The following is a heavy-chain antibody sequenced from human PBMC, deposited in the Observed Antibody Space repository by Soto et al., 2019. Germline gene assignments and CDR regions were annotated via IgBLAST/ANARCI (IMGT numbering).Heavy chain of an antibody. CDR2: IYYSGST. CDR3: TRLLCEFGSGGSCHSLDY. Sequence: SETLSLTCTVSGGSISSSSYYWGWIRQPPGKGLEWIGSIYYSGSTYYNPSLKSRVTISVDTSKDQFSLKLSSVTAADTAVYYCTRLLCEFGSGGSCHSLDYWGQGTLVTVSS. V-gene: IGHV4-39*01. D-gene: IGHD2-15*01. J-gene: IGHJ4*02. CDR1: GGSISSSSYY.